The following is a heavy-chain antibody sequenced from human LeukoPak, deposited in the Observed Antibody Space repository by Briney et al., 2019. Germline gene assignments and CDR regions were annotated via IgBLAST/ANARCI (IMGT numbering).Heavy chain of an antibody. CDR3: ARDVYYGSGSPRLDY. CDR1: GFTFSSYG. CDR2: ISYDGSNK. J-gene: IGHJ4*02. V-gene: IGHV3-30*03. Sequence: GGSLRLSCAASGFTFSSYGMHWVRQAPGKGLEWVAVISYDGSNKYYADSVKGRFTISRDNAKNSLYLQMNSLRVEDTGVYYCARDVYYGSGSPRLDYWGQGTLVTVSS. D-gene: IGHD3-10*01.